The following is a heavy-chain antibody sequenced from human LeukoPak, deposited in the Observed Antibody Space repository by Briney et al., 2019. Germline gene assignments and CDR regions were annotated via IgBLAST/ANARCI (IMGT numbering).Heavy chain of an antibody. CDR1: GFSLSGSW. J-gene: IGHJ3*01. Sequence: PGGSLRLSCEASGFSLSGSWMHWVRHAPRKGLMWVSQSKYDGSTKSYAASVRGRFTISRDNAKNTLYLHMDSLRAEDTAVYYCARSDYFHNWGQGTMVVVSA. D-gene: IGHD2/OR15-2a*01. CDR3: ARSDYFHN. CDR2: SKYDGSTK. V-gene: IGHV3-74*01.